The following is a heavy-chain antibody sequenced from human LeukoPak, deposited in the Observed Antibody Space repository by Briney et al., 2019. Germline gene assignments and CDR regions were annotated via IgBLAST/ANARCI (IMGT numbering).Heavy chain of an antibody. CDR1: GGSISTRSYY. J-gene: IGHJ6*02. CDR3: ARHGDPFYDFWSGYHPFYVMDV. Sequence: SETLSLTCTVSGGSISTRSYYWGWIRQPPGKGLEWIGSIYYSGSTYYNPSLKSRVTISVDTPKNQFSLKLSSVTAADTAVYYCARHGDPFYDFWSGYHPFYVMDVWGQGTTVTVSS. V-gene: IGHV4-39*01. D-gene: IGHD3-3*01. CDR2: IYYSGST.